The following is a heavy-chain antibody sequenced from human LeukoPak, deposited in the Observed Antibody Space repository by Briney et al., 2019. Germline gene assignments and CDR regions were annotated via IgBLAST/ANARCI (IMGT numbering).Heavy chain of an antibody. CDR1: GFTFSNYW. Sequence: PGGSLRLSCAASGFTFSNYWMSWVRQAPGKGLEWVANIKQDGSEKYYGDSVKGRFTISRDNAKNSLYLQMNSLRAEDTAVYYCAREPYGEYFYYWGQGTLVIVSS. D-gene: IGHD4-17*01. V-gene: IGHV3-7*03. J-gene: IGHJ4*02. CDR2: IKQDGSEK. CDR3: AREPYGEYFYY.